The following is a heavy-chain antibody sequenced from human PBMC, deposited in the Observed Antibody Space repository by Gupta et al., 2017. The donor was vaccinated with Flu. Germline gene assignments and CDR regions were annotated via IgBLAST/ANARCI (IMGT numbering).Heavy chain of an antibody. V-gene: IGHV1-69*06. CDR3: ARDYDGTGTYYYYYFGMDV. CDR1: GGTFTSNA. Sequence: QVQLLQSGAEVKKPGSSVKVSCKASGGTFTSNAMSWVRLAPGQGLEWMGGIIPKFDTPNYAQKFQGRVTITADKSTSTAYMELSSLRSEDTAVYYCARDYDGTGTYYYYYFGMDVWGQGTTVTVSS. J-gene: IGHJ6*02. D-gene: IGHD3-22*01. CDR2: IIPKFDTP.